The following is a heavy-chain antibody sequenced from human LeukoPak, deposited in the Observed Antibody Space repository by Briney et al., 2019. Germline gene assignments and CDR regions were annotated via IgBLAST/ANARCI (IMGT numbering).Heavy chain of an antibody. CDR2: ISYDGSNK. CDR3: AKDLYQLWFEAYGMDV. J-gene: IGHJ6*02. V-gene: IGHV3-30*18. CDR1: GFTFSSYV. D-gene: IGHD3-10*01. Sequence: GGSVRLSCAASGFTFSSYVMHWLRQAPGKGLEGVAVISYDGSNKYYADSVKGRFTISRDNSKITLYLQMNSLRAEDTAVYYCAKDLYQLWFEAYGMDVWGQGTTVTVSS.